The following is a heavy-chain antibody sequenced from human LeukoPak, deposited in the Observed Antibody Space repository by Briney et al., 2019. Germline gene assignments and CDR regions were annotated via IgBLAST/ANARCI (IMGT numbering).Heavy chain of an antibody. D-gene: IGHD3-3*01. J-gene: IGHJ6*02. CDR2: IYYSGST. CDR1: GGSISSGGYY. V-gene: IGHV4-61*08. Sequence: SQTLSLTCIVSGGSISSGGYYWSWIRQHPGKGLEWIGYIYYSGSTNYNPSLKSRVTISVDTSKNQFSLKLSSVTAADTAVYYCARMRFFPHGMDVWGQGTTVTVSS. CDR3: ARMRFFPHGMDV.